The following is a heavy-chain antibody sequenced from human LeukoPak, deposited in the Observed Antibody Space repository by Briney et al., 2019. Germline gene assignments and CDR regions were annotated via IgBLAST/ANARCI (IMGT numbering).Heavy chain of an antibody. V-gene: IGHV3-48*02. CDR2: INGGSSAI. CDR1: GFTFSSYS. Sequence: GGSLRLSCVVSGFTFSSYSMNWVRQAPGKGLEWVAYINGGSSAIYYTDSVKGRFTISRDNAKNSLFLQMDSLRDEDTALYYCARAMWYTSAWHFFDYWGQGTLVAVSS. D-gene: IGHD6-19*01. J-gene: IGHJ4*02. CDR3: ARAMWYTSAWHFFDY.